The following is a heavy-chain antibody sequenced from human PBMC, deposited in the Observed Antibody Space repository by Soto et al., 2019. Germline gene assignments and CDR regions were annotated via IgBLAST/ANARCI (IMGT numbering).Heavy chain of an antibody. J-gene: IGHJ6*03. CDR1: GFTFGDYA. CDR3: TRGLSVTTRLWYYYYMDV. CDR2: IRSKAYGGTT. D-gene: IGHD4-4*01. V-gene: IGHV3-49*03. Sequence: EVQLVESGGGLVQPGPSLRLSCTASGFTFGDYAMSWFRQAPGKGLEWVGFIRSKAYGGTTEYAASVKGRFTISRDDSKTIASLQMNSLKTEDTAVYYCTRGLSVTTRLWYYYYMDVWGKGTTVTVSS.